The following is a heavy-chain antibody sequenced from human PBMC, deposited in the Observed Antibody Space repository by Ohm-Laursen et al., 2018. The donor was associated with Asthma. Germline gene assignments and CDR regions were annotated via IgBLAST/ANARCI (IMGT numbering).Heavy chain of an antibody. J-gene: IGHJ4*02. V-gene: IGHV1-46*01. CDR1: GYTFTSYY. CDR3: ARDLTDNDCYDSSGYYYGGLDY. D-gene: IGHD3-22*01. CDR2: INPRGGST. Sequence: SVTASCKASGYTFTSYYMHCARHPPGQGLEWMGIINPRGGSTSYAQKFQGRVTMTRDTSTSTVYMELSCLRSEDTAVHYCARDLTDNDCYDSSGYYYGGLDYWGQGTLVTVSS.